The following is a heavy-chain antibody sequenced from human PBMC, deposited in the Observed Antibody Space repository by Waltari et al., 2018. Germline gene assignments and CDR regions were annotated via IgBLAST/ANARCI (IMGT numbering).Heavy chain of an antibody. D-gene: IGHD4-17*01. V-gene: IGHV3-48*04. Sequence: EVQLVESGGGLVQPGGSLRLACAASGFTFSSYSMNWVRQAPGKGVEWVSYISSSSSTIYYADSVKSRFTISRDNAMNSLYLQMISLRAEDTAVYYCSRDSSVLTTVAFYIWGHGTMVTVSS. CDR3: SRDSSVLTTVAFYI. CDR2: ISSSSSTI. CDR1: GFTFSSYS. J-gene: IGHJ3*02.